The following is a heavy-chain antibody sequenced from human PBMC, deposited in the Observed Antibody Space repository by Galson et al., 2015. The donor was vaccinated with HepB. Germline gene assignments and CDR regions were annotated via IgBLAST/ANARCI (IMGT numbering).Heavy chain of an antibody. D-gene: IGHD2-15*01. CDR2: ISWNSGSI. Sequence: SLRLSCAASGFTFDDYAMHWVRQAPGKGLEWVSGISWNSGSIGYADSVKGRFTISRDNAKNSLYLQMNSLRAEDTALYYCAKDMGGVLVVVAATPLDYWGQGTLVTVSS. CDR1: GFTFDDYA. V-gene: IGHV3-9*01. J-gene: IGHJ4*02. CDR3: AKDMGGVLVVVAATPLDY.